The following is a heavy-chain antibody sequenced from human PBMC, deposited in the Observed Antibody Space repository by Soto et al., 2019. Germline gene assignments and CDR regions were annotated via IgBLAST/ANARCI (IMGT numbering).Heavy chain of an antibody. V-gene: IGHV2-5*02. Sequence: QITLKESDPTLVKPTQTLTLTCTFSGFSLTTQGVHVGWIRQPPGKALEWLALIYWDDNEVYSPSLKTRLTITKDTSKSQVVLTLATVDPVDTATYYCVYRDFGDYFFQFWGQGILVNVSS. D-gene: IGHD4-17*01. J-gene: IGHJ4*02. CDR2: IYWDDNE. CDR3: VYRDFGDYFFQF. CDR1: GFSLTTQGVH.